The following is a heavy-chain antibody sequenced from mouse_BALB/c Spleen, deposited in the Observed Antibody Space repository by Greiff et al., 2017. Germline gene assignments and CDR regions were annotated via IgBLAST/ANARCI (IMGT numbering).Heavy chain of an antibody. V-gene: IGHV5-17*02. CDR2: ISSGSSTI. CDR1: GFTFSSFG. CDR3: ARRIYYDYEGVAY. D-gene: IGHD2-4*01. J-gene: IGHJ3*01. Sequence: EVQRVESGGGLVQPGGSRKLSCAASGFTFSSFGMHWVRQAPEKGLEWVAYISSGSSTIYYADTVKGRFTISRDNPKNTLFLQMTSLRSEDTAMYYCARRIYYDYEGVAYWGQGTLVTVSA.